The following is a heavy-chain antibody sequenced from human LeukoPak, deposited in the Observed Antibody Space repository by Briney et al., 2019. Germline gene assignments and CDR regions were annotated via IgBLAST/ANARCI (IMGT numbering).Heavy chain of an antibody. CDR1: GFTFRSYA. Sequence: GGSLRLSCAASGFTFRSYALSWVRQAPGKGMGWVSAISDSGGSTYYADSVKDRFTIPRDNSKTTLYLQMNSLRAEDTAVYYCAKKTYNYAYSFDYWGQGTLVTVSS. D-gene: IGHD5-18*01. V-gene: IGHV3-23*01. CDR2: ISDSGGST. CDR3: AKKTYNYAYSFDY. J-gene: IGHJ4*02.